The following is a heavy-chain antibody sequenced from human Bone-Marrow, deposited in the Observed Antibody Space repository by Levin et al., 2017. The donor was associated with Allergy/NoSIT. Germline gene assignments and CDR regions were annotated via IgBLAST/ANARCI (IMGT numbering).Heavy chain of an antibody. Sequence: SCTVSGGSISSGGYYWSWIRQHPGKGLEWIGYIYYSGSTYYNPSLKSRVTISVDTSKNQFSLKLSSVTAADTAVYYCARSVTMVRALDYWGQGTLVTVSS. CDR3: ARSVTMVRALDY. D-gene: IGHD3-10*01. CDR1: GGSISSGGYY. V-gene: IGHV4-31*03. CDR2: IYYSGST. J-gene: IGHJ4*02.